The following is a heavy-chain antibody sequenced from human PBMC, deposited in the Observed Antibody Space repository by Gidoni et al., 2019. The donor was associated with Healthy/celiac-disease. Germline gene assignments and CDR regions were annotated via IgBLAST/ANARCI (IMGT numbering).Heavy chain of an antibody. CDR3: ARADTAMADFDY. CDR1: GYTFTSYG. Sequence: QVQLVQSGAEVKKPGASVKVSCKASGYTFTSYGISWVRQAPGQGLEWMGWISAYNGNTHYAQKLQGRVTMTTDTSPSTAYMELRSLRSDYTAVYYCARADTAMADFDYWGQGTLVTVSS. V-gene: IGHV1-18*01. J-gene: IGHJ4*02. CDR2: ISAYNGNT. D-gene: IGHD5-18*01.